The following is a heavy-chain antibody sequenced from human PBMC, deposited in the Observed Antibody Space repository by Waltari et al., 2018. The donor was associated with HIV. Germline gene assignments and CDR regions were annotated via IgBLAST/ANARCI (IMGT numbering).Heavy chain of an antibody. CDR2: IYYSGIT. D-gene: IGHD2-15*01. J-gene: IGHJ3*02. V-gene: IGHV4-39*01. CDR1: GGSISTSGYY. Sequence: QLQLQQSGPGLVKPSETLSLICTVSGGSISTSGYYWGWIRQPHGKGLGWIGSIYYSGITYYNPSLKSRVTISADTSRNQFSLWLSSVTAADTAVYYCARRPYCSSASCYPSDARGAFDIWGQGTMVTVSS. CDR3: ARRPYCSSASCYPSDARGAFDI.